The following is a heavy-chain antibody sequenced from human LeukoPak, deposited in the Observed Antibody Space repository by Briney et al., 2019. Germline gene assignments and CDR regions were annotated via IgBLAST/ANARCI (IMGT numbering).Heavy chain of an antibody. CDR3: AKGNWGERLDWYFDL. CDR1: GFTFSSYG. Sequence: PGRSLRLSCAASGFTFSSYGMHWVRQAPGKGLEWVAVIWYDGSNKYYADSVKGRLTISRDNSKNTLYLQMNSLRAEDTAVYYCAKGNWGERLDWYFDLWGRGTLVTVSS. CDR2: IWYDGSNK. J-gene: IGHJ2*01. V-gene: IGHV3-33*06. D-gene: IGHD1-26*01.